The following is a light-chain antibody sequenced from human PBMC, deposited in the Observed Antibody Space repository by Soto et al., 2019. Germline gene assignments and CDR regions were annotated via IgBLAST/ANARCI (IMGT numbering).Light chain of an antibody. CDR3: QSYASSLSRV. CDR1: SSNIGAGHD. Sequence: QSVLTQPPSVSGAPGQRVTISCTGSSSNIGAGHDVHWYQQLPGTAPKLLIYGNSNRPSGVPDGFSGSKSGTSASLAITGLQAEDEADYYCQSYASSLSRVFGRGTKVTVL. CDR2: GNS. V-gene: IGLV1-40*01. J-gene: IGLJ2*01.